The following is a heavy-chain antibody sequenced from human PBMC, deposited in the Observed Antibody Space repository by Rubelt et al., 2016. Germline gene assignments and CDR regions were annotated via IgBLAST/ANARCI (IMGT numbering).Heavy chain of an antibody. V-gene: IGHV4-4*02. Sequence: QVQLQGSGPGLVKPSETLSLTCAVSGGSISSDEWWSWVRQPPGKGLEWIGSIYYSGITYYNPSLKSRVTISVDTSKNHVSLKLSLVTAADTAVDYCARVNIVVVPSANFDYWGQGTLVTVSS. D-gene: IGHD2-2*01. CDR2: IYYSGIT. J-gene: IGHJ4*02. CDR3: ARVNIVVVPSANFDY. CDR1: GGSISSDEW.